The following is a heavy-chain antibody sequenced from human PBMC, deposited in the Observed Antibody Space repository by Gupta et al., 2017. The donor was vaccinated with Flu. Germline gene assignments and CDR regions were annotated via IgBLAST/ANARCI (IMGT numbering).Heavy chain of an antibody. CDR3: ARTCSSTSCLPPVGPPLRKYYYYYGMDV. CDR2: MNPNSGNT. J-gene: IGHJ6*02. V-gene: IGHV1-8*01. CDR1: GYTFTSYD. D-gene: IGHD2-2*01. Sequence: QVQLVQSGAEVKKPGASVKVSCKASGYTFTSYDINWVRQATGQGLEWMGWMNPNSGNTGYAQKFQGRVTMTRNTSISTAYMELSSLRSEDTAVYYCARTCSSTSCLPPVGPPLRKYYYYYGMDVWGQGTTVTVSS.